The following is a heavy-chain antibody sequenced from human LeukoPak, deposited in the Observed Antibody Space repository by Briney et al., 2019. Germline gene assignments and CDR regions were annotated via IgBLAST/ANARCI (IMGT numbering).Heavy chain of an antibody. CDR2: ISGSGGST. J-gene: IGHJ4*02. D-gene: IGHD2-15*01. V-gene: IGHV3-23*01. Sequence: GGSLRLSCAASGFTFSSYAMSWVRQAPGKGLEWVSAISGSGGSTYYADSVKGRFTISRDNSKNTLYLQMNSLRAEDMALYYCAARGYCSGGSCSRPFDYWGQGTLVTVSS. CDR3: AARGYCSGGSCSRPFDY. CDR1: GFTFSSYA.